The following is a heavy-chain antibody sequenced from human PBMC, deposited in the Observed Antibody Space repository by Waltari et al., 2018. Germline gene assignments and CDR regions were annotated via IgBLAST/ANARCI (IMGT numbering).Heavy chain of an antibody. CDR2: ISYDGSNK. Sequence: QVQLVESGGGVVQPGRSLRLSCAASGFTFSSYAMHWVRQAPGKGLEWVAVISYDGSNKYYADPVKGRFTISRDNSKNTLYLQMNSLRAEDTAVYYCARVREGYMTTVTTSLAYWGQGTLVTVSS. CDR3: ARVREGYMTTVTTSLAY. J-gene: IGHJ4*02. D-gene: IGHD4-17*01. V-gene: IGHV3-30-3*01. CDR1: GFTFSSYA.